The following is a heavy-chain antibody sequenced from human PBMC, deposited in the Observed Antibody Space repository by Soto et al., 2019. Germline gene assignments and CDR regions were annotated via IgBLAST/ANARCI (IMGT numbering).Heavy chain of an antibody. V-gene: IGHV4-31*03. CDR3: ATGWSGYYGSASSLDY. CDR1: SGSRSSGGYY. D-gene: IGHD3-10*01. CDR2: IYYGGST. J-gene: IGHJ4*02. Sequence: SLSRTCTVSSGSRSSGGYYWSWIRQHPGKGLEWIGYIYYGGSTYYNPSLKSRVTISVDTSKNQFSLKLSSVTAADTAVYYCATGWSGYYGSASSLDYWGQGTLVTVSS.